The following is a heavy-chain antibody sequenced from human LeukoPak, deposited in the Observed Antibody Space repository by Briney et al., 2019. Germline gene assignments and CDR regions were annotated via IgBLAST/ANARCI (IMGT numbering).Heavy chain of an antibody. J-gene: IGHJ4*02. CDR3: AKDRVATIDY. CDR1: GFTFSSYS. CDR2: ISGSGGST. D-gene: IGHD5-12*01. V-gene: IGHV3-23*01. Sequence: PGGSLRLSCAASGFTFSSYSMNWVRQAPGRGLEWVSAISGSGGSTYYADSVKGRFTISRDNSKNTLYLQMNSLRAEDTAVYYCAKDRVATIDYWGRGTLVTVSS.